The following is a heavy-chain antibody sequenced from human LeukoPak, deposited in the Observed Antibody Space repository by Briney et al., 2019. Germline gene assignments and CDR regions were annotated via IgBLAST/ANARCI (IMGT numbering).Heavy chain of an antibody. CDR2: ISSNGGST. CDR1: GFTFCRYA. CDR3: AKADYGDHHDAFDI. Sequence: PGGSLRLSCSASGFTFCRYAMHWVRQAPGKGLEYVSAISSNGGSTSYADSVKGRFTISRDNSKNTLYLQMSSLRAEDTAVYYCAKADYGDHHDAFDIWGEGTMGTVSS. D-gene: IGHD4-17*01. V-gene: IGHV3-64D*09. J-gene: IGHJ3*02.